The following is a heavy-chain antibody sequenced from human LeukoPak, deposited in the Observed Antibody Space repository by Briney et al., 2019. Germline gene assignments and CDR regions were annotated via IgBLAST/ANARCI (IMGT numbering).Heavy chain of an antibody. CDR1: GGSFSGYY. V-gene: IGHV4-34*01. CDR3: ARGLGSRVRGVIMSSQYYYYGMDV. D-gene: IGHD3-10*01. Sequence: SETLSLTCAVYGGSFSGYYWSWIRQPPGKGLEWIGEINHSGSTNYNPSLKSRVTISADTSKNQFSLKLSSVTAADTAVYYCARGLGSRVRGVIMSSQYYYYGMDVWGKGTTVTVSS. CDR2: INHSGST. J-gene: IGHJ6*04.